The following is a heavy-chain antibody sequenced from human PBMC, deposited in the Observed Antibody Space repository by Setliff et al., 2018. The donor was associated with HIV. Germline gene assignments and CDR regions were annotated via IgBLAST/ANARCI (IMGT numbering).Heavy chain of an antibody. CDR2: SYHTGSK. D-gene: IGHD3-10*01. V-gene: IGHV4-38-2*01. CDR1: GYPIDSGFY. Sequence: SETLSLTCAVYGYPIDSGFYWGWIRQTPGKGLEWIASSYHTGSKYYNPSLKRRVTISVDMSKNQFSLKLTSVTAADTAVYYCARNHYYGSGKNRWFDPWGQGMLVTVSS. J-gene: IGHJ5*02. CDR3: ARNHYYGSGKNRWFDP.